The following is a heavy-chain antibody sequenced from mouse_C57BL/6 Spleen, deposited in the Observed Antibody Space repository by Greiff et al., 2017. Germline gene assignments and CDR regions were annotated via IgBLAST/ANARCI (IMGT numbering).Heavy chain of an antibody. Sequence: VQLQQSGAELVRPGASVKLSCTASGFNIKDDYMHWVKQRPEQGLEWIGWIDPENGDTEYASKFQGKATITADTSSNTAYLQLSSLTSEDTAVYCCTTCPHYYGSSYFDYWGQGTTLTVSS. D-gene: IGHD1-1*01. V-gene: IGHV14-4*01. CDR3: TTCPHYYGSSYFDY. CDR1: GFNIKDDY. J-gene: IGHJ2*01. CDR2: IDPENGDT.